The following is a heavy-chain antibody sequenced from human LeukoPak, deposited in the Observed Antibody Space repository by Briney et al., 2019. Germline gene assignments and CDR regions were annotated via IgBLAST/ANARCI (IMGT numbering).Heavy chain of an antibody. Sequence: PGGSLRLSCAASGFTFSRYSMNWVRQAPGKGLEWVSSISSSSSYIYDADSVKGRFTISRDNAKNSLYLQMNSLRAEDTAVYYCARGSELLWFGETAGGSAFDIWGQGTMVTVSS. CDR2: ISSSSSYI. J-gene: IGHJ3*02. CDR3: ARGSELLWFGETAGGSAFDI. V-gene: IGHV3-21*01. CDR1: GFTFSRYS. D-gene: IGHD3-10*01.